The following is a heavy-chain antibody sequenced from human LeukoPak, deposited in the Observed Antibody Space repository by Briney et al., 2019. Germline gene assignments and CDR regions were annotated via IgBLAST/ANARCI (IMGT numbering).Heavy chain of an antibody. CDR1: GGSISSGDFY. CDR2: IYYNGNT. CDR3: ARVLHFDWLLLDY. J-gene: IGHJ4*02. Sequence: SETLSLTCTVSGGSISSGDFYWSWIRQPPGKGLEWIGYIYYNGNTYYNPSLKSRLTISLDTSKNQFSLKLSSVTAADTAVYYCARVLHFDWLLLDYRGQGTLVTVSS. V-gene: IGHV4-30-4*01. D-gene: IGHD3-9*01.